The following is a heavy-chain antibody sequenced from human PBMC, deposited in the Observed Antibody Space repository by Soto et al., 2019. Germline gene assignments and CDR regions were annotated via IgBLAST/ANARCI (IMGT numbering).Heavy chain of an antibody. CDR1: GYSFTSYW. V-gene: IGHV5-51*01. Sequence: GESLKISCKGSGYSFTSYWIGWVRQMPGKGLEWMGIIYPGDSDTRYSPSFQGQVTISADKSISTAYLQWSSLKASDTAMYYCARRSIVVVPAAKSEAFDIWGQGTMVTVSS. J-gene: IGHJ3*02. CDR3: ARRSIVVVPAAKSEAFDI. CDR2: IYPGDSDT. D-gene: IGHD2-2*01.